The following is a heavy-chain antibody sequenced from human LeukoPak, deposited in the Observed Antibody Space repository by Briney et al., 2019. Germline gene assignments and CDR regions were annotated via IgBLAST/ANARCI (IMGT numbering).Heavy chain of an antibody. CDR1: GFTFSSNA. CDR3: AKGGYSSGWYSDRGGHFDY. D-gene: IGHD6-19*01. V-gene: IGHV3-23*01. CDR2: ISGSGGST. Sequence: GGSLRLSCAASGFTFSSNAMSWVRQAPGKGLEWVSAISGSGGSTYYADSVKGRFTISRDNSKNTLYLQMNSLRAEDTAVYYCAKGGYSSGWYSDRGGHFDYWGQGTLVTVSS. J-gene: IGHJ4*02.